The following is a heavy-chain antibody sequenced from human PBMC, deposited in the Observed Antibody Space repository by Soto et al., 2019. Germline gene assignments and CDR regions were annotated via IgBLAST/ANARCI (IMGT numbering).Heavy chain of an antibody. CDR1: GGTFSSYT. CDR3: ARDSVAGTGAFDI. Sequence: SVKVSCKASGGTFSSYTISWVRQAPGQGLEWMGRIIPILGIANYAQKFQGRVTITADKSTSTAHMELSSLRSEDTAVYYCARDSVAGTGAFDIWGQGTMVTVSS. D-gene: IGHD6-19*01. J-gene: IGHJ3*02. CDR2: IIPILGIA. V-gene: IGHV1-69*04.